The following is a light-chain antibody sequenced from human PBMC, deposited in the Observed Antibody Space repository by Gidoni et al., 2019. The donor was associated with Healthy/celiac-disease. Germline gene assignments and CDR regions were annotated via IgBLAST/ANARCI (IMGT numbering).Light chain of an antibody. J-gene: IGKJ1*01. CDR3: QQSYSTPLT. CDR1: QSISSH. V-gene: IGKV1-39*01. CDR2: AAS. Sequence: LKMPQSPSSLSASVGDRVTITCRASQSISSHLNWYQQKPGKAPKLLIYAASSLQSGVPSRFSGSGSGTDFTLTISSLQPEDFATYYCQQSYSTPLTFGRGTKVEIK.